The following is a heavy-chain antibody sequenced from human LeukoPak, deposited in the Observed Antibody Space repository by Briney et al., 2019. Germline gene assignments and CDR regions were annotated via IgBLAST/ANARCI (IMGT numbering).Heavy chain of an antibody. Sequence: ASVKVSCKASGYTFTGYYIHWVRQAPGQGLEWMGWISAYNGNTNYAQKLQGRVTMTTDTSTSTAYMELRSLRSDDTAVHYCARGAKNYYDSSTYFQHWGQGTLVTVSS. CDR2: ISAYNGNT. CDR1: GYTFTGYY. V-gene: IGHV1-18*04. D-gene: IGHD3-22*01. J-gene: IGHJ1*01. CDR3: ARGAKNYYDSSTYFQH.